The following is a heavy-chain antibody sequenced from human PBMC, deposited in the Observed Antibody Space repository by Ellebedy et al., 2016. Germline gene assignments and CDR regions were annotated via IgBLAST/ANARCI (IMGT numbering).Heavy chain of an antibody. CDR3: ARKRIAAAGYNWFDP. D-gene: IGHD6-13*01. CDR2: MNPNSGNT. J-gene: IGHJ5*02. CDR1: GYTFTSYD. Sequence: ASVKVSXKASGYTFTSYDINWVRQATGQGLEWMGWMNPNSGNTGYAQKFQGRVTMTRNTSISTAYMELSSLRSEDTAVYYCARKRIAAAGYNWFDPWGQGTLVTVSS. V-gene: IGHV1-8*01.